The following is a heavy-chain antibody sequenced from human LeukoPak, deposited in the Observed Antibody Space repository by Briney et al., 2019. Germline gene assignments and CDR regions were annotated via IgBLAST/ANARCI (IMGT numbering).Heavy chain of an antibody. D-gene: IGHD3-16*01. Sequence: GGSLRLSCAASGFTFSSYDMNWVRQAPGKGLEWVSTISGNGGRIYYADSVKGRFTISRDNAKNSLYLQMNSLRAEDTAVYYCARSPSMIGYYYYYYMDVWGKGTTVTVSS. CDR3: ARSPSMIGYYYYYYMDV. CDR2: ISGNGGRI. V-gene: IGHV3-21*01. CDR1: GFTFSSYD. J-gene: IGHJ6*03.